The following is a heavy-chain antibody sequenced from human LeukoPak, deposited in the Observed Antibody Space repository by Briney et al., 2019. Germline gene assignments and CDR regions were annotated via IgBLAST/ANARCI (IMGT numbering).Heavy chain of an antibody. V-gene: IGHV4-4*02. Sequence: SETLSLTCGVSGGSISNTNWWSWVRQPPGQGLEWIGEISLSGLTNYNPSLKSRVTMSVDTSRNQFSLKLSSVTAADTAVYYCARVDDYWGQGTLVTVSS. CDR2: ISLSGLT. J-gene: IGHJ4*02. CDR3: ARVDDY. CDR1: GGSISNTNW.